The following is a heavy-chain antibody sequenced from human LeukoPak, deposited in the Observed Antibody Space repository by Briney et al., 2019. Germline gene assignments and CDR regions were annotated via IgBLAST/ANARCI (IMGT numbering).Heavy chain of an antibody. CDR3: ARAFTSTGYYYVEY. CDR1: GFTFSSFC. V-gene: IGHV3-33*01. J-gene: IGHJ4*02. Sequence: GRSLGLSCAASGFTFSSFCMHWVRQAPGEGLEWVAVIWYDGNNKYYADSVKGRFTISRDNSKNTLYLQMNSLRAEDTAVYYCARAFTSTGYYYVEYWGQGTLVTVSS. D-gene: IGHD3-22*01. CDR2: IWYDGNNK.